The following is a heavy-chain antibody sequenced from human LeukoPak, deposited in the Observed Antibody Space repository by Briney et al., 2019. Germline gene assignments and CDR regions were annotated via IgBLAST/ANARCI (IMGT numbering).Heavy chain of an antibody. Sequence: PGGSLRLSCAASGFSLSSYGMHWVRQAPGKGLEWVAVLSYDGSNEYYGDSVKGRFTISRDNSKNTLYLQMNSLRAEDTTVYYCAKIPAGNNAFDIWGQGTMVTVSS. V-gene: IGHV3-30*18. CDR2: LSYDGSNE. CDR1: GFSLSSYG. CDR3: AKIPAGNNAFDI. J-gene: IGHJ3*02. D-gene: IGHD4-23*01.